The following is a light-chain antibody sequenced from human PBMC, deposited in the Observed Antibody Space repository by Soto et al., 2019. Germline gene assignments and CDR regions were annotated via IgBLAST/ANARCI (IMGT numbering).Light chain of an antibody. CDR2: EVT. CDR1: STDVGGYNY. J-gene: IGLJ3*02. CDR3: GSYSSTDTHWV. Sequence: QSVLAQPSSVSGSPGQSITISCTGTSTDVGGYNYVSWYQHHSGKAPKLLIYEVTNRPSGISDRFSGSKSVNTASLTISGLQAEDESDYYCGSYSSTDTHWVFGGGTKVTVL. V-gene: IGLV2-14*01.